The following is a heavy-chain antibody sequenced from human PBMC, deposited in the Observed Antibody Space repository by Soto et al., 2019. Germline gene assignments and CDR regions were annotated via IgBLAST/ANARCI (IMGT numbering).Heavy chain of an antibody. J-gene: IGHJ4*02. CDR2: TRNKDNSYYT. CDR1: GFSFSNYY. V-gene: IGHV3-72*01. Sequence: EVQLVESGGGLVQPGGSLRLSCGVSGFSFSNYYMDWVRQAPGKGLEWVGRTRNKDNSYYTEYAASVKGRFTISRDESKNTLYLQMNSLKTEDTAVYYCARFSGSSSRGFDHWGQVTLVTVSS. CDR3: ARFSGSSSRGFDH. D-gene: IGHD1-26*01.